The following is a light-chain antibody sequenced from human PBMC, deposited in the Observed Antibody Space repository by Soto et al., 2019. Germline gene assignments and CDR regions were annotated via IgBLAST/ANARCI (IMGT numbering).Light chain of an antibody. V-gene: IGKV3-15*01. Sequence: EIFMTQSPATLSVFPGERVILSCRASQSVGSTLAWYQQKPGQAPRLLIRGASTRATGVPARSSGSGSGTEFTLTISSLQSEDFAVYYCQQYSSSLTFGGGTTLEIK. CDR3: QQYSSSLT. CDR2: GAS. CDR1: QSVGST. J-gene: IGKJ4*02.